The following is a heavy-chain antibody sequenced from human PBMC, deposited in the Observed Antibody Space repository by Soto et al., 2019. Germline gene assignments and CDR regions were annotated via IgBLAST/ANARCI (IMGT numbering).Heavy chain of an antibody. V-gene: IGHV4-59*01. CDR3: ARAPRGNYGYPSYFDY. D-gene: IGHD3-10*01. J-gene: IGHJ4*02. Sequence: LSETLSLTCTVSGGSISRYYWSWSRQRPGKGLEWIGDIYYSGSTNYKPSLKSRVTISVDTSKDQFSLKLSSVTAADPAVYYCARAPRGNYGYPSYFDYWGQGTLVTVSS. CDR1: GGSISRYY. CDR2: IYYSGST.